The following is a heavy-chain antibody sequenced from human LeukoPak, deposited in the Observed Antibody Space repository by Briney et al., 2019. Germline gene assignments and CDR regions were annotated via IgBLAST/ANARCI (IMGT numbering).Heavy chain of an antibody. CDR1: GGTFSSYA. D-gene: IGHD5-18*01. V-gene: IGHV1-69*05. Sequence: SVKVSCKASGGTFSSYAISWVRQAPGQGLEWMGGIIPIFGTANYAQKFQGRVTITTDESTSTAYMELSSLRSEDTAVYYCARSGYSYGPPYYYYYMDVWGKGPRSPSP. J-gene: IGHJ6*03. CDR2: IIPIFGTA. CDR3: ARSGYSYGPPYYYYYMDV.